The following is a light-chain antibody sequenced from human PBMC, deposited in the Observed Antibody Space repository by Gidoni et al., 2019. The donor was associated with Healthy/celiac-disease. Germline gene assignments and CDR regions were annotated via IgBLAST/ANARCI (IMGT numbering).Light chain of an antibody. J-gene: IGKJ4*01. V-gene: IGKV1-39*01. CDR1: QSINSY. CDR3: QQSHSTPST. Sequence: DIQMTQSPSSLSASVGDRVSITCRASQSINSYLNWYQQKPGKAPKLLIYAASSLQSGVPSRFSGSGSGTDFTLTISSLQPEDFATYYCQQSHSTPSTFGGGTQVDIE. CDR2: AAS.